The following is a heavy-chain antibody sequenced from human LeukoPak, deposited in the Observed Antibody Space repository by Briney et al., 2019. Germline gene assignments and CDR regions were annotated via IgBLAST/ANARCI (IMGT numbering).Heavy chain of an antibody. J-gene: IGHJ4*02. D-gene: IGHD3-22*01. CDR2: IYPGDSDT. CDR3: ARWVEYYYDSSGYYDY. V-gene: IGHV5-51*01. CDR1: GYSFTSYW. Sequence: GDSLKISCKCSGYSFTSYWIGWVRQMPGKGLEWMGIIYPGDSDTRYSPSFQGQVHISVDKSISTAYLQWSSLKASDTAMYYCARWVEYYYDSSGYYDYWGQGTLVTVSS.